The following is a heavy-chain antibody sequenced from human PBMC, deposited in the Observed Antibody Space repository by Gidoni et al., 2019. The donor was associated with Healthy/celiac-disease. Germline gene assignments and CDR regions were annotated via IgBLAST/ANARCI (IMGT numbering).Heavy chain of an antibody. CDR1: GFTFSSYG. D-gene: IGHD3-10*01. CDR3: ARTGSGRSENFDY. V-gene: IGHV3-33*01. J-gene: IGHJ4*02. Sequence: QVQLVESGGGVVQPGRSLRLSCAASGFTFSSYGMHWVRQAPGKGLEWVEGRFTISRDNSKNTLYLQMNSLRAEDTAVYYCARTGSGRSENFDYWGQGTLVTVSS.